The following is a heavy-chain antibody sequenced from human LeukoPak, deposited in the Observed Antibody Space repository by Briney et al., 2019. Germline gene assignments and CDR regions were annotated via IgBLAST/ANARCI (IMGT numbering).Heavy chain of an antibody. Sequence: PSETLSLTCAVYGGSFSGYYWSWIRQPPGKGLEWIGEINHSGSTNYNPSLKSRVTISVDTSKNQFSLKLTSVTAADTAVYYCAGSTSWEAFDIWGQGTMVTVSS. CDR3: AGSTSWEAFDI. CDR1: GGSFSGYY. CDR2: INHSGST. V-gene: IGHV4-34*01. J-gene: IGHJ3*02. D-gene: IGHD5/OR15-5a*01.